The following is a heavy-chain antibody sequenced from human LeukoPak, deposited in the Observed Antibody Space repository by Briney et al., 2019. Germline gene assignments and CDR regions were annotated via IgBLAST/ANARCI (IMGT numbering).Heavy chain of an antibody. J-gene: IGHJ4*02. V-gene: IGHV3-30*02. CDR2: IRYDGSNK. CDR1: GFTFSSYG. CDR3: AKDKGSGDYYFDY. Sequence: GGSLRLSCAASGFTFSSYGMHWVRQAPGKGLEWVAFIRYDGSNKYYADSVKGRFTISRDNSKNTLYLQMNSLRAEDTAVYYCAKDKGSGDYYFDYWGQGTLVTVSS. D-gene: IGHD4-17*01.